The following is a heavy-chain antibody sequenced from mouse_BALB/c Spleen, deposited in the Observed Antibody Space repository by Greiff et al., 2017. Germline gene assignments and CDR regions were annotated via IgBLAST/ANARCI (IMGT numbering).Heavy chain of an antibody. CDR3: TRVGTDRFDY. CDR2: ISSGGSYT. V-gene: IGHV5-6-4*01. J-gene: IGHJ2*01. CDR1: GFTFSSYT. Sequence: EVKLMESGGGLVKPGGSLKLSCAASGFTFSSYTMSWVRQTPEKRLEWVATISSGGSYTYYPDSVKGRFTISGDNAKNTLYLQMSSLKSEDTAMYYCTRVGTDRFDYWGQGTTLTVSA. D-gene: IGHD3-1*01.